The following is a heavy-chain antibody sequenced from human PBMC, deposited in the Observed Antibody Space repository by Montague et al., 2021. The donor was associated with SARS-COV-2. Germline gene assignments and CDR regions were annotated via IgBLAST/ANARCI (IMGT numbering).Heavy chain of an antibody. V-gene: IGHV4-34*01. CDR1: GGSFSGYY. CDR3: ARGADYDFWSGFLRYKWFDP. Sequence: SETLSLTCAVYGGSFSGYYWNWIRQPPGKGLEWIREINHSGSTNYNPSLKSRVTMSVDTSKNQFSLKLSSVTAADTAVYYCARGADYDFWSGFLRYKWFDPWGLGTPVTVAS. J-gene: IGHJ5*02. D-gene: IGHD3-3*01. CDR2: INHSGST.